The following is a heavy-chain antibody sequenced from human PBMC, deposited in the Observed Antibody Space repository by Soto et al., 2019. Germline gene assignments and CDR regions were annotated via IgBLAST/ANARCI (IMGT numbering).Heavy chain of an antibody. V-gene: IGHV3-23*01. CDR1: GFTFSSYA. CDR3: AKPGIAANYYYGMDV. D-gene: IGHD6-13*01. CDR2: ISGSGGST. J-gene: IGHJ6*02. Sequence: GGSLRLSCAASGFTFSSYAMSWVRQAPGKGLEWVSAISGSGGSTYYADSVKGRFTISRDNSKNTLYLQMNSLRAEDTAVYYCAKPGIAANYYYGMDVWGQGTTVTVSS.